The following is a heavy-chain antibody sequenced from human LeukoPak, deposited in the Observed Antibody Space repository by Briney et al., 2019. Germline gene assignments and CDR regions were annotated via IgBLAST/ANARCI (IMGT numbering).Heavy chain of an antibody. CDR3: ARGAHIAARPVYDY. J-gene: IGHJ4*02. V-gene: IGHV4-4*02. CDR1: GGSISSSNW. CDR2: IYHSGST. D-gene: IGHD6-6*01. Sequence: SGTLSLTCAVSGGSISSSNWWSWVRQPPGKGLEWIGEIYHSGSTNYNPSLKSRVTIPVDTSKNQFSLKLSSVTAADTAVYYCARGAHIAARPVYDYWGQGTLVTVSS.